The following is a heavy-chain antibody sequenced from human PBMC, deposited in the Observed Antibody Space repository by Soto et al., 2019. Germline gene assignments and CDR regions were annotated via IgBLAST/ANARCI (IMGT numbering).Heavy chain of an antibody. V-gene: IGHV1-46*01. CDR3: ARSLAYCSGGGCAC. CDR2: INPSGGSI. J-gene: IGHJ4*02. Sequence: QVQLVQSGAEVKKPGASVRLSCKASGYTFTHYYVHWVRQAPGQGLEWMGMINPSGGSISCAQKFQGGVTMTRDTSSSTVYMELSSLRSEDTAVYYCARSLAYCSGGGCACWGQGTLVTVSS. D-gene: IGHD2-15*01. CDR1: GYTFTHYY.